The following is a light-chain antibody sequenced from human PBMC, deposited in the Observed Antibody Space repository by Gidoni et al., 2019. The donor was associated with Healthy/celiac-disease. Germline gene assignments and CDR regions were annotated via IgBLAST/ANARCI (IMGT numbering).Light chain of an antibody. CDR2: YAS. CDR1: NIGSKS. V-gene: IGLV3-21*04. CDR3: QVWDSSSDM. J-gene: IGLJ3*02. Sequence: SYVLTQPPSVSVAPGKTARITCGGNNIGSKSVHWYQQKPGQAPVLVIYYASDRPSGIPERFSGSNSGNTATLTISRVEAGDEADYYCQVWDSSSDMFGGGTKLTVL.